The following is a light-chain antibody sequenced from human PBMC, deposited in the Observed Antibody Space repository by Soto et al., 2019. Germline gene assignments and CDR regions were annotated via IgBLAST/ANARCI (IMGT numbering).Light chain of an antibody. V-gene: IGLV2-11*01. Sequence: QSVLTQPRSVSGSPGQSVTISCTGTSSDIGDYNYVSWYQQHPGKAPKFMIYDVNKRPSGVPDRFSGSKSGNTASLTISGLQAEDEADYYCCSYGGRHTLVFGGGTKLTV. CDR3: CSYGGRHTLV. J-gene: IGLJ3*02. CDR2: DVN. CDR1: SSDIGDYNY.